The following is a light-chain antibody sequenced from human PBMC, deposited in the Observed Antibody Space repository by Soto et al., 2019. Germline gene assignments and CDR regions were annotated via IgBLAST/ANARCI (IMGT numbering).Light chain of an antibody. J-gene: IGKJ1*01. CDR1: QSVSSSY. CDR2: GAS. V-gene: IGKV3-15*01. CDR3: QQYNDWWT. Sequence: EIVLTQSPGTLSLSTGERATLSCRASQSVSSSYLAWYQQKPGQAPRLLIYGASTRAAGVPGRFSGSGSGTEFTLTISSLQSEDFAVYYCQQYNDWWTFGQGTKVDI.